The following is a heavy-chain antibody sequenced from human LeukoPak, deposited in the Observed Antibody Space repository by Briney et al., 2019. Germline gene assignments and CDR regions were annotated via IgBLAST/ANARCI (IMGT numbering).Heavy chain of an antibody. V-gene: IGHV4-34*01. CDR3: GRRVFAYFGY. Sequence: KPSETLSLTCAVYGGSFSGYYWSWIRQPPGKGLEWIGEINHSGSTNYNPSLKSRVTISVDTSKNQFSLKLSSVTAADTAVYYCGRRVFAYFGYWGQGTLVTVSS. J-gene: IGHJ4*02. CDR1: GGSFSGYY. CDR2: INHSGST. D-gene: IGHD3-3*01.